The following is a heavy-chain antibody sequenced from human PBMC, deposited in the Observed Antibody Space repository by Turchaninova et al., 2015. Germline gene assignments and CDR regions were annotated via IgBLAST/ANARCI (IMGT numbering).Heavy chain of an antibody. CDR1: GFTFSPYA. CDR3: ARDDGGTLDY. D-gene: IGHD1-7*01. J-gene: IGHJ4*02. CDR2: ISYNGSYK. V-gene: IGHV3-30*04. Sequence: QVQLVESGGGVVQPGTSLRLSCAASGFTFSPYAMPWVRQAPGKGLECVALISYNGSYKGYADSVKGRFTISRDNSKNTLYLQMNSLRPEDTALYYCARDDGGTLDYWGQGTLVTVSS.